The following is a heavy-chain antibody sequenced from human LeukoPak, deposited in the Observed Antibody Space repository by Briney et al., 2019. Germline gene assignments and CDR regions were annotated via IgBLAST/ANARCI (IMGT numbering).Heavy chain of an antibody. CDR2: ISTSINYI. D-gene: IGHD3-16*02. Sequence: PGGSLRLSCAASGFTLSSYNMSWVRQAPGKGLEWVSSISTSINYIYYADSVKGRFTISRDNAKNSLYLQMNSLRAEDTAVYYCARDMYTFGGVIVWSSFDYWGQGTLVTVSS. J-gene: IGHJ4*02. CDR1: GFTLSSYN. V-gene: IGHV3-21*01. CDR3: ARDMYTFGGVIVWSSFDY.